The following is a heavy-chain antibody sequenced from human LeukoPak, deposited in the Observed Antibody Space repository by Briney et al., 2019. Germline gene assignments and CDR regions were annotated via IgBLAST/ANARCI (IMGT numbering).Heavy chain of an antibody. V-gene: IGHV3-66*02. D-gene: IGHD3-3*01. J-gene: IGHJ3*02. Sequence: GGSLRPSCAASGFTVSSNYMSWVRQAPGKGLEWVSVIYSGGSTYYADSVKGRFTISRDNSKNTLYLQMNSLRAEDTAVYYCASRSPSRTYDFWSGYYLHDAFDIWGQGTMVTVSS. CDR3: ASRSPSRTYDFWSGYYLHDAFDI. CDR2: IYSGGST. CDR1: GFTVSSNY.